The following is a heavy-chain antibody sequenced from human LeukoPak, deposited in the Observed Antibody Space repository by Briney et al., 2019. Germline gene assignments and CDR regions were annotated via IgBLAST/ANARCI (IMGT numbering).Heavy chain of an antibody. D-gene: IGHD4-23*01. V-gene: IGHV4-59*01. J-gene: IGHJ3*02. CDR1: GGSISSFY. CDR2: IYYSGST. Sequence: SETLSLTCTVSGGSISSFYWIWIRQPPGKALEWIGYIYYSGSTNYNPPLKSRVALSVDTSKNQFSLKLSSVTAADTALYYCARVSNDFSGNGAFDIWGQGTMVTVSS. CDR3: ARVSNDFSGNGAFDI.